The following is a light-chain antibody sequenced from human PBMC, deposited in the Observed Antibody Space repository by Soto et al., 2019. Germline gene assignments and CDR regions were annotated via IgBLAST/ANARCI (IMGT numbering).Light chain of an antibody. CDR1: QSISNW. CDR2: KAS. J-gene: IGKJ3*01. V-gene: IGKV1-5*03. Sequence: DIQMTQSPSTLSASVGDRVTITCRASQSISNWLAWYQQKPGKAPKLLIYKASTLKSGVPSRFSGSGSGTEFTLIISSLQSEDFAVYYCQQYNNWPVTFGPGTKVDIK. CDR3: QQYNNWPVT.